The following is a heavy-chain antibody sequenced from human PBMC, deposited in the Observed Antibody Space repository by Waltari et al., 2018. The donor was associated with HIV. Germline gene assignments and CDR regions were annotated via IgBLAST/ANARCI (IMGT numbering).Heavy chain of an antibody. CDR2: IYYSGST. J-gene: IGHJ4*02. Sequence: QLQLQESGPGLVKPSETLSLTCTVSGGSISSSSYYWGWIRQPPGKGLEWIGSIYYSGSTYYNPSLKSRVTISVDTSKNQFSLKLSSVTAADTAVYYCARRIAAAGPNFDYWGQGTLVTVSS. CDR3: ARRIAAAGPNFDY. CDR1: GGSISSSSYY. D-gene: IGHD6-13*01. V-gene: IGHV4-39*01.